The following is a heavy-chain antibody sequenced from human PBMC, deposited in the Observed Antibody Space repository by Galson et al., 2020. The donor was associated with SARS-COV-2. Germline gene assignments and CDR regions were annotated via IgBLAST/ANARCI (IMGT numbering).Heavy chain of an antibody. Sequence: SETLSLTCSVSGGSMSKYYWRWLRQSPGKGLEWIGTIYYSGGTKYNPSLKSRVSMSVDTSENQFSLKLNSVTAADTAVYYCARVGGNDGWNWFDPWGQGTLVTVSS. D-gene: IGHD1-1*01. CDR3: ARVGGNDGWNWFDP. CDR2: IYYSGGT. V-gene: IGHV4-59*01. CDR1: GGSMSKYY. J-gene: IGHJ5*02.